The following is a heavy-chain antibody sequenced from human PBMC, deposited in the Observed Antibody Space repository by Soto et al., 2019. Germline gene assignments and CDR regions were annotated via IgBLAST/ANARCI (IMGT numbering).Heavy chain of an antibody. CDR1: GFTFENYA. Sequence: SLRLSCAASGFTFENYAMHWVRQGPGKGLEWVSGISWHSGTIGYADSVRGRFTISRDNAKNSLYLQMNSLRPEDTALYYCAKEKVYSNYQYYFDSWGQGNLVTVSS. D-gene: IGHD4-4*01. V-gene: IGHV3-9*01. CDR2: ISWHSGTI. CDR3: AKEKVYSNYQYYFDS. J-gene: IGHJ4*02.